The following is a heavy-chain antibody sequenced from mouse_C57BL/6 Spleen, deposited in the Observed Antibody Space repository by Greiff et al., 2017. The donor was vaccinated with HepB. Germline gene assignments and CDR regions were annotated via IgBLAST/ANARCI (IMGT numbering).Heavy chain of an antibody. Sequence: EVQLVESEGGLVQPGSSMKLSCTASGFTFSDYYMAWVRQVPEKGLEWVANINYDGSSTYYLDSLKSRFIISRDNAKNILYLQMSSLKSEDTATYYCARDGSLYAMDDWGQGTSVTVSS. V-gene: IGHV5-16*01. CDR1: GFTFSDYY. CDR2: INYDGSST. D-gene: IGHD1-1*01. CDR3: ARDGSLYAMDD. J-gene: IGHJ4*01.